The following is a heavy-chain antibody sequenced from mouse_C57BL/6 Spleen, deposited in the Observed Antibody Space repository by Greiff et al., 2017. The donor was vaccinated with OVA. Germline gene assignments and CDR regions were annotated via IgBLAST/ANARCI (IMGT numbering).Heavy chain of an antibody. CDR3: ARKRGLGSSGYFDV. J-gene: IGHJ1*03. CDR1: DYTFTSYW. Sequence: QVQLQQPGAELVKPGASVKMSCKASDYTFTSYWITWVKQRPGQGLEWIGDIYPGSGSTNYNEKFKSKATLTVDTSSSTAYMQLSSLTSEDSAVYYCARKRGLGSSGYFDVWGTGTTVTVSS. V-gene: IGHV1-55*01. CDR2: IYPGSGST. D-gene: IGHD1-1*01.